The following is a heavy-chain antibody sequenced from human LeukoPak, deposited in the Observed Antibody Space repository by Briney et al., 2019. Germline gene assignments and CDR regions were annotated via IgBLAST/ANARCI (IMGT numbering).Heavy chain of an antibody. CDR1: GGSISNYY. J-gene: IGHJ4*02. CDR2: IYYSGNT. Sequence: SETLSLTCTVSGGSISNYYWSWIRQPPGKGLEWIGYIYYSGNTNYNPSLKSRVTISVDTSKNQFSLKLNSVTAADTAVYYCARIPYTNAYAAPFYYFDYWGQGTLVTVSS. V-gene: IGHV4-59*01. D-gene: IGHD5-18*01. CDR3: ARIPYTNAYAAPFYYFDY.